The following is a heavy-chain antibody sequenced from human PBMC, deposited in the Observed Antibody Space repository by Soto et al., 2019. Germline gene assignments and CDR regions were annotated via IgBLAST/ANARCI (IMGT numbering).Heavy chain of an antibody. Sequence: SETLSLTCTVSGGSISRDYWSWIRQPAGKGLELIGRIYISESTNYNPSLKSRVIISADTSKNQFFLKLSSVTAADTAVYYCAREDIAVAGPVRYCMDVWGQGTTVTVSS. CDR3: AREDIAVAGPVRYCMDV. J-gene: IGHJ6*02. V-gene: IGHV4-4*07. CDR1: GGSISRDY. D-gene: IGHD6-19*01. CDR2: IYISEST.